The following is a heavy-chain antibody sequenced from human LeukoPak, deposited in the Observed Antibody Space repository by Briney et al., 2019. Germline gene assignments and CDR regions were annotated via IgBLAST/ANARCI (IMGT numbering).Heavy chain of an antibody. CDR2: IGGSDGST. D-gene: IGHD3-22*01. CDR1: GFTFNTHA. J-gene: IGHJ4*02. Sequence: PGGSLRLSCVAAGFTFNTHAMSWVRLAPGKGLEWVSAIGGSDGSTYYADSVKGRFTISRDNSKDTLYLQMNSLRAEDTAVYYCAKRDSSGSYPYYFDYWGQGTLVTVSS. CDR3: AKRDSSGSYPYYFDY. V-gene: IGHV3-23*01.